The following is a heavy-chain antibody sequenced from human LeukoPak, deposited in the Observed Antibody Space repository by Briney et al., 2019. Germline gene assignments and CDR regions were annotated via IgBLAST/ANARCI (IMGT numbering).Heavy chain of an antibody. CDR1: GYIFTSYF. CDR2: VNTNTGNP. J-gene: IGHJ6*03. V-gene: IGHV7-4-1*02. Sequence: AASVKVSCKASGYIFTSYFMNWVRQAPGQGLEWMGWVNTNTGNPTYAQGFTGRFVFSLDTSVSTAYLQISSLKAEDTAVYYCARVGPPHHYYYMDVWGKGTTVTVSS. CDR3: ARVGPPHHYYYMDV.